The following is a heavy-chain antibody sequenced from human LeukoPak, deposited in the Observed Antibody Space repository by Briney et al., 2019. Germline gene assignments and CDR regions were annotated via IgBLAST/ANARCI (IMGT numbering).Heavy chain of an antibody. J-gene: IGHJ4*02. CDR3: AKDGCSGGSCQADY. Sequence: GGSLRLSCAASGFTFSSYSMNWVRQAPGKGLEWVAVISSDASNQHYTDSVKGRFAISRDNSRNTLYLQMNSLRYEDTAVYYCAKDGCSGGSCQADYWGQGTLVTVSS. V-gene: IGHV3-30*18. CDR1: GFTFSSYS. D-gene: IGHD2-15*01. CDR2: ISSDASNQ.